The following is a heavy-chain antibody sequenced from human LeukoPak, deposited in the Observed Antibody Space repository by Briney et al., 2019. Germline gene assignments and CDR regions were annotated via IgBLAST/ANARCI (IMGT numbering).Heavy chain of an antibody. Sequence: SETLSLTCAVYGGSFSSYYWGWIRQPPGKGLEWIGSIYYSGSTYYNPSLKSRVTISVDTSKNQFSLKLSSVTAADTAVYYCARQKRYSGSYFDYWGQGTLVTVSS. J-gene: IGHJ4*02. V-gene: IGHV4-39*01. D-gene: IGHD1-26*01. CDR2: IYYSGST. CDR3: ARQKRYSGSYFDY. CDR1: GGSFSSYY.